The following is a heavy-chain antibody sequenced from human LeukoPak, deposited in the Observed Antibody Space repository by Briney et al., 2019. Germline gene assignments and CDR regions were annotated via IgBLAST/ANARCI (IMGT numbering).Heavy chain of an antibody. CDR2: IYTSGST. V-gene: IGHV4-4*07. CDR3: ARDLRHCSGGSCHPRNWFDP. D-gene: IGHD2-15*01. Sequence: SETLSLTCTASGGSISGYYWSWIRQPAGKGLEWIGRIYTSGSTNYNPSLKSRVTMSVDTSKNQFSLKLSSVTAADTAVYYCARDLRHCSGGSCHPRNWFDPWGQGTLVTVSS. CDR1: GGSISGYY. J-gene: IGHJ5*02.